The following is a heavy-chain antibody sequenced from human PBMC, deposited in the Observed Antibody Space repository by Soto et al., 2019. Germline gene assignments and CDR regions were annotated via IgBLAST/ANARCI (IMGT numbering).Heavy chain of an antibody. CDR2: ITGDTNRI. CDR3: ARSVEGHFDN. J-gene: IGHJ4*02. Sequence: EVQLVESGGGLVQPGGSLRLSCAASGFRFSIYSMNWVRQAPGKGLEWSAYITGDTNRIKYADSVKGRFTISRENAKNSWSLRRNRRGGEGTAVYYSARSVEGHFDNWVQGTVVSGSS. V-gene: IGHV3-48*01. CDR1: GFRFSIYS. D-gene: IGHD1-1*01.